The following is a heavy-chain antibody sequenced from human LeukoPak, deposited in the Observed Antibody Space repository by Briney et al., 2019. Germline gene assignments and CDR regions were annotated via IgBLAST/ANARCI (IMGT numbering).Heavy chain of an antibody. Sequence: PGRSLRLSCAASGLTFSSYGMHWVRQAPGKGLEWVAVISYDGSNKYYADSVKGRFTISRDNSKNTLYLQMNSLRAEDTAVYYCAKDPTTVTTFLDYWGQGTLVTVSS. CDR3: AKDPTTVTTFLDY. CDR1: GLTFSSYG. V-gene: IGHV3-30*18. J-gene: IGHJ4*02. D-gene: IGHD4-17*01. CDR2: ISYDGSNK.